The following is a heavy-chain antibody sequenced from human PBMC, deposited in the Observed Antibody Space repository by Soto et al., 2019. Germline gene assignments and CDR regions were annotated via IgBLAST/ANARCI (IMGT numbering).Heavy chain of an antibody. D-gene: IGHD6-13*01. J-gene: IGHJ5*02. V-gene: IGHV1-2*02. CDR2: INLNSGGT. CDR3: ARGGIAAAGSRRHPGDP. CDR1: GYTFTGYY. Sequence: QVQLVQSGAEVKKPGASVKVSCKASGYTFTGYYMHWVRQAPGQGLEWMGWINLNSGGTNYAQKFQGRVTMTRDTSISTAYMELSRLRSDDTAVYYCARGGIAAAGSRRHPGDPWGQGTLVTVSS.